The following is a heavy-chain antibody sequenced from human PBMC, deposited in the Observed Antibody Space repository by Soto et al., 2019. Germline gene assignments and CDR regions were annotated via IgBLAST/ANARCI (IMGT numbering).Heavy chain of an antibody. Sequence: EVQLVQSGAEVKKPGESLKISCKGSGYSFTSYWIGWVRQMPGKGLEWMGIIYPGDSDTRYSPSFQGQVTISADKSISPDYLQWSSLKASDTAMQYGARPGLQYYDSSDLETYYFDYWGQGTLVTVSS. CDR3: ARPGLQYYDSSDLETYYFDY. CDR2: IYPGDSDT. J-gene: IGHJ4*02. CDR1: GYSFTSYW. V-gene: IGHV5-51*01. D-gene: IGHD3-22*01.